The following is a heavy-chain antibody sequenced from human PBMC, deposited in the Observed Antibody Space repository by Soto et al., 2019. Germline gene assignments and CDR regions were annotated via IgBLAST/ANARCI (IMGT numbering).Heavy chain of an antibody. CDR2: ISYDGSNK. J-gene: IGHJ4*02. Sequence: QVQLVESGGGVVQPGRSLRLSCAASGFTFSSYGMHWVRQAPGKGLEWVAVISYDGSNKYYADSVKGRFTICRDNSQRPLHLQTNSLRAQDTAVYYCAKDRGSYYGFDYCGQGSLVTVA. D-gene: IGHD1-26*01. V-gene: IGHV3-30*18. CDR3: AKDRGSYYGFDY. CDR1: GFTFSSYG.